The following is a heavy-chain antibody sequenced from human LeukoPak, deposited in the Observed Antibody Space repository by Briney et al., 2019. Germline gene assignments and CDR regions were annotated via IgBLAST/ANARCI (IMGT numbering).Heavy chain of an antibody. J-gene: IGHJ4*02. D-gene: IGHD4-11*01. CDR2: IYYSGST. CDR1: GGSLRRTSFH. CDR3: ARLLGSDSKVDY. V-gene: IGHV4-39*01. Sequence: SETLSLTCTVSGGSLRRTSFHWGWIRQPPGKGLVWIGSIYYSGSTYYNPSLKSRVTISVDTSKNQFSLKLSSVTAADTAVYYCARLLGSDSKVDYWGQGTLVTVSS.